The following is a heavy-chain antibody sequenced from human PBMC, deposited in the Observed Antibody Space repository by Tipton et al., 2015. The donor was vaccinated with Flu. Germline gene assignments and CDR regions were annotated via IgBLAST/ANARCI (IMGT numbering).Heavy chain of an antibody. J-gene: IGHJ4*02. CDR3: ATPGAFDY. Sequence: QLVQSGAEVKKPGESLKISCEGSGYRFNSYWIAWVRQLPGKGLELMGTIFPGDSNTRYRPSFEGRVTISADKSISTAYLQWSSLKASDSAMDYWATPGAFDYWGQGTLVPVSS. V-gene: IGHV5-51*01. CDR2: IFPGDSNT. CDR1: GYRFNSYW. D-gene: IGHD3-10*01.